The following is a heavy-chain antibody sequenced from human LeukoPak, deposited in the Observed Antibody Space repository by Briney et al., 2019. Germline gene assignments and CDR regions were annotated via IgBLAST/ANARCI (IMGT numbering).Heavy chain of an antibody. CDR1: GFTFSNYG. CDR2: IWYDGSNK. D-gene: IGHD6-13*01. J-gene: IGHJ4*02. CDR3: ARDLTQLALFDY. V-gene: IGHV3-33*01. Sequence: GRSLRLSCAASGFTFSNYGMHWVRQAPGKGLEWVGVIWYDGSNKYYADSVKGRFTLSRDNSKNTLFLQMNSLRPEDTAVYFCARDLTQLALFDYWGQGTLVTVSS.